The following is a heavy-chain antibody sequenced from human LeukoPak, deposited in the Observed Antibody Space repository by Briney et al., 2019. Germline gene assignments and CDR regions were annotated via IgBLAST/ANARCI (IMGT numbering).Heavy chain of an antibody. V-gene: IGHV3-30-3*01. CDR2: ISYDGSNK. Sequence: PGGSLRLSCAASGFTFSSYAMHWFRQAPGKGLEWVAVISYDGSNKYYADSVKGRFTISRDNSKNTLFLQMNSLRGEDTAVYYCARDPTRDGYNQGRVFDYWGQGTLVTVSS. CDR3: ARDPTRDGYNQGRVFDY. CDR1: GFTFSSYA. J-gene: IGHJ4*02. D-gene: IGHD5-24*01.